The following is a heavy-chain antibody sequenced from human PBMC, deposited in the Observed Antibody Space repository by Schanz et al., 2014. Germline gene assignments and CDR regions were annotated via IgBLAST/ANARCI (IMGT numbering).Heavy chain of an antibody. D-gene: IGHD3-3*02. J-gene: IGHJ6*02. CDR1: GGPFSGYF. CDR2: IHHSGSI. V-gene: IGHV4-34*01. Sequence: QVQLQQWGAGLLKPSETLSLTCAVYGGPFSGYFWSWIRQSPGKGLQWIGEIHHSGSIIYNPSLRSGVTISMDASKNQFFLKGPSVTAADTAVYYCARHLVNAYGMDVWGQGTAVTVSS. CDR3: ARHLVNAYGMDV.